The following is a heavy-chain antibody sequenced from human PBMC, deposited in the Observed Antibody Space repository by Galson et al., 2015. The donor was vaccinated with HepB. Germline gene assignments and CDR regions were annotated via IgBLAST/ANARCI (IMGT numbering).Heavy chain of an antibody. CDR1: GFTFSSYA. D-gene: IGHD2-21*01. J-gene: IGHJ3*02. V-gene: IGHV3-23*01. Sequence: SLRLSCAASGFTFSSYAMSWVRQAPGKGLEWVSAISGSGGSTYYADSVKGRFTISRDNSKNTLYLQMNSLRAEDTAVYYCAKFRCDTLRFPFCVGDAFDIWGQGTMVTVSS. CDR3: AKFRCDTLRFPFCVGDAFDI. CDR2: ISGSGGST.